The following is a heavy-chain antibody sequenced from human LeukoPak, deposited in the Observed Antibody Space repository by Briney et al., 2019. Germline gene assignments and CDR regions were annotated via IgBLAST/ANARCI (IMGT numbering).Heavy chain of an antibody. CDR1: GFTFSSYA. V-gene: IGHV3-30-3*01. CDR3: ARDPLGSGSNPDY. CDR2: ISYDGSNK. D-gene: IGHD5-12*01. Sequence: SGESLRLSCAASGFTFSSYAMHWVRQAPGKGLEWVAVISYDGSNKYYADSVKGRFTISRDNSKNTLYLQMNSLRAEDTAVYYCARDPLGSGSNPDYWGQGTLVTVSS. J-gene: IGHJ4*02.